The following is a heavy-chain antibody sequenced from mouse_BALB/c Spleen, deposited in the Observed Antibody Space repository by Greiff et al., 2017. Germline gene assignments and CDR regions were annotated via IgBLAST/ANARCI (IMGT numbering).Heavy chain of an antibody. CDR3: ARTNYVDWYFDV. D-gene: IGHD1-1*01. CDR1: GFNIKDTY. J-gene: IGHJ1*01. V-gene: IGHV14-3*02. CDR2: IDPANGNT. Sequence: EVQLQQSGAELVKPGASVKLSCTASGFNIKDTYMHWVKQRPEQGLEWIGRIDPANGNTKYDPKFQGKATITADTSSNTAYLQLSSLTSEDTAVYYCARTNYVDWYFDVWGAGTTVTVSS.